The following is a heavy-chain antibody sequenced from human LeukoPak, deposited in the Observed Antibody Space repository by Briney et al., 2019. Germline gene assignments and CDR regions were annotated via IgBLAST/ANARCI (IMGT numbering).Heavy chain of an antibody. D-gene: IGHD3-9*01. CDR1: GGTFSSYA. J-gene: IGHJ4*02. CDR3: ARSYYDILGAFDY. V-gene: IGHV1-69*01. CDR2: IIPIFGTA. Sequence: SVKVSCKASGGTFSSYAISWVRQAPGQGLEWMGGIIPIFGTANYAQKFQGRVTITADESTSTAYMELSSLRSEDAAVYYCARSYYDILGAFDYWGQGTLVTVSS.